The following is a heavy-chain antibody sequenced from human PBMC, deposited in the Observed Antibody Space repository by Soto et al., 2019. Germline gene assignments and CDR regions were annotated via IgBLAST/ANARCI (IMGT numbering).Heavy chain of an antibody. D-gene: IGHD2-2*01. CDR2: IYPGDSDT. CDR3: ARHIVVVPDLHGPTFGVVPNRRDYYYYYMDV. Sequence: GESLKISCKGSGSSFTSYWIGWVRQMPGKGLEWMGIIYPGDSDTRYSPSFQGQVTISADKSIRTAYLQWSSLRASATAMYYCARHIVVVPDLHGPTFGVVPNRRDYYYYYMDVWGKGTTVTVSS. V-gene: IGHV5-51*01. CDR1: GSSFTSYW. J-gene: IGHJ6*03.